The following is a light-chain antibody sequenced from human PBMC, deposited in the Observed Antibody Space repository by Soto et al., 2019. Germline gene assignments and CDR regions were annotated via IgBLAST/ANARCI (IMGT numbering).Light chain of an antibody. CDR3: QQYGSSIT. Sequence: EIVLTQSPGTLSLSPWERATLSCRASQSVSSNLAWYQQKPGQAPRLLIYGTSSRATGIPDRFSGSGSGTDFTLTISRLEPEDFAVFYCQQYGSSITFGQGTRLEIK. CDR1: QSVSSN. V-gene: IGKV3-20*01. J-gene: IGKJ5*01. CDR2: GTS.